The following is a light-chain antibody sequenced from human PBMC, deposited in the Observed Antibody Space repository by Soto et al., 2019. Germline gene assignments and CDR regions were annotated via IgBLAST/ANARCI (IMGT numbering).Light chain of an antibody. V-gene: IGLV3-21*02. CDR1: NIGSKS. Sequence: SYEQSHPPAVSLAPGHTARITCGGNNIGSKSVHWYQQKPGQAPVLVVYDDSDRPSGIPERFSGSNSGNTATLTISRVEAGDEADYYCQVWDSSSDHNVFGTGTKVTAL. CDR3: QVWDSSSDHNV. CDR2: DDS. J-gene: IGLJ1*01.